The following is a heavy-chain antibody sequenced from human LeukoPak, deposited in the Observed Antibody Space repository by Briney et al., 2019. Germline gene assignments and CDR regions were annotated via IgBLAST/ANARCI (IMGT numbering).Heavy chain of an antibody. D-gene: IGHD3-16*01. CDR1: GGSISSSY. CDR2: IYYSGIT. Sequence: PSETLSLTCTVSGGSISSSYWSWIRQPPGKGLEWIGYIYYSGITNYNPSLKSRVTISVDTSKNQFSLKLSSVTAADTAVYYCARDTGGRFDYWGQGTLVTVSS. CDR3: ARDTGGRFDY. J-gene: IGHJ4*02. V-gene: IGHV4-59*01.